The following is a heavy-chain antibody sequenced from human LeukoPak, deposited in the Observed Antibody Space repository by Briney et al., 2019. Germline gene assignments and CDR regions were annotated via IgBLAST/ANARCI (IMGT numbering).Heavy chain of an antibody. CDR3: AKDHLFSVRSPFDY. V-gene: IGHV3-30*18. CDR2: ISYDGSNK. CDR1: GFTFSNYG. J-gene: IGHJ4*02. Sequence: GGSLRLSCAASGFTFSNYGMHWVRQAPGKGLEWVAVISYDGSNKYYADSVKGRFTISRDNSKNTLYLQMNSLRAEDTAVYYCAKDHLFSVRSPFDYWGQGTLVTVSS. D-gene: IGHD3-10*02.